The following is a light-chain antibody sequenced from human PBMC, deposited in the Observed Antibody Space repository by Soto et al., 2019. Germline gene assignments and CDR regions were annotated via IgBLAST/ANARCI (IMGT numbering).Light chain of an antibody. J-gene: IGKJ1*01. Sequence: DIQMTQSPSTLSASVGDRVTITCRASQSIDNWLAWYQQKPGKVPRLLIFEVSNLESGVPVRSIGRGSGTEFTLTISSLQPEDFATYYCQQYKTYARTFGPGTKVDVK. CDR1: QSIDNW. CDR3: QQYKTYART. CDR2: EVS. V-gene: IGKV1-5*01.